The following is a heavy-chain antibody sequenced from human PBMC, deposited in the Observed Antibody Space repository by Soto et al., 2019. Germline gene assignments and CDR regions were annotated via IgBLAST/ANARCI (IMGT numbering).Heavy chain of an antibody. D-gene: IGHD2-15*01. CDR2: ISGSGGST. V-gene: IGHV3-23*01. Sequence: GGSLRLSCEASGFTFSSYAMSWVRQAPGKGLEWVSAISGSGGSTYYAESVKGRFTISRDNSKNTLYLQMTSLSSEDSAVYYCVKVSGYCTGGSCFSYFDYWGQGTPVTVSS. CDR1: GFTFSSYA. CDR3: VKVSGYCTGGSCFSYFDY. J-gene: IGHJ4*02.